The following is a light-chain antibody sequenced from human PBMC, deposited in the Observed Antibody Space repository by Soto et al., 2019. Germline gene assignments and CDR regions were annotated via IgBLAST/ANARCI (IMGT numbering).Light chain of an antibody. Sequence: EIVMTQSPATLSVSPGERATLSCRASQSVSSNLAWYQQKPGQAPRLLIYGASTRATGIPARFSGSGSGTEFTLTISSLQYEDVAVYYCQQYNNWPFLTFGGGTKVEIK. J-gene: IGKJ4*01. CDR2: GAS. CDR3: QQYNNWPFLT. CDR1: QSVSSN. V-gene: IGKV3-15*01.